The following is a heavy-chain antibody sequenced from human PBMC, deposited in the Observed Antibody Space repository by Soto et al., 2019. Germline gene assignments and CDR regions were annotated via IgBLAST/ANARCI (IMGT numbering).Heavy chain of an antibody. D-gene: IGHD1-26*01. J-gene: IGHJ5*02. CDR2: IYHVGTS. CDR3: ARESIVGDTKFDP. V-gene: IGHV4-61*01. CDR1: GDSLSSGRYY. Sequence: PSETLSFTCTVSGDSLSSGRYYWTWLRQPPGKGLEWIGYIYHVGTSKYNPSLNSRATISLDTSKSQFSLRLRSVTAADTAVYFCARESIVGDTKFDPWGHGTLVTVSS.